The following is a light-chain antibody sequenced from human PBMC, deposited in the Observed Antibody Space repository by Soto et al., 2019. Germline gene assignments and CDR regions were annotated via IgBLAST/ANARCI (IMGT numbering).Light chain of an antibody. CDR1: ESVSS. J-gene: IGKJ1*01. CDR3: QFCGSSPRT. CDR2: GAS. V-gene: IGKV3-20*01. Sequence: EIVLTQSPGTLSLSPGERATLSCRASESVSSIAWYQQKPGQTPRLLIYGASSRATDIPDRFSGSGSGTDFTLTVSRLEPEDFAVYYCQFCGSSPRTFGQGTKVDIK.